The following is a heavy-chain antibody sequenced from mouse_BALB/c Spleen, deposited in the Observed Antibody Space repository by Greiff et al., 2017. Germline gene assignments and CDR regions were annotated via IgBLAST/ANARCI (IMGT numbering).Heavy chain of an antibody. D-gene: IGHD2-1*01. CDR1: GFNIKDTY. V-gene: IGHV14-3*02. CDR2: IDPANGNT. J-gene: IGHJ4*01. Sequence: VQLQQSGAELVKPGASVKLSCTASGFNIKDTYMHWVKQRPEQGLEWIGRIDPANGNTKYDPKFQGKATITADTSSNTAYLQLSSLTSEDTAVYYCAPLPYYAMDYWGQGTSVTVSS. CDR3: APLPYYAMDY.